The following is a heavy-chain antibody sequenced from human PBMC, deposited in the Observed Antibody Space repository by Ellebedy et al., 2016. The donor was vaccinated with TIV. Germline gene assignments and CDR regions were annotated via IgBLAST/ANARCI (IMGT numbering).Heavy chain of an antibody. CDR1: GFSLGTYG. D-gene: IGHD7-27*01. CDR3: TRERSWGYFDY. V-gene: IGHV3-33*01. J-gene: IGHJ4*02. CDR2: IWYDGSNK. Sequence: PGGSLRLSCATSGFSLGTYGMHWVRQAPGKGLEWVALIWYDGSNKYYADSVKGRFIISRDSSKNTLYLQMNSLRAEDTAVYYCTRERSWGYFDYWGQGTLVTVSS.